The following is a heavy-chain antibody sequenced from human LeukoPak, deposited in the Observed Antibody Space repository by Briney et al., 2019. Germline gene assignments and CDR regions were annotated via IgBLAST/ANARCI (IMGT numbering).Heavy chain of an antibody. D-gene: IGHD3-10*02. Sequence: GGSLRLSCAASRFTFSNYWMSWVRQAPGKGLEWVSYISSSGSTIYYADSVKGRFTISRDNAKNSLYLQMNSLRAEDTAVYYCAELGITMIGGVWGKGTTVTISS. J-gene: IGHJ6*04. CDR1: RFTFSNYW. V-gene: IGHV3-48*03. CDR3: AELGITMIGGV. CDR2: ISSSGSTI.